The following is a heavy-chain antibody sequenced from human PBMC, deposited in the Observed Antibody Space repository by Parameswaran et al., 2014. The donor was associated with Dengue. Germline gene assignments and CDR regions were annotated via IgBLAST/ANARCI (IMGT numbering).Heavy chain of an antibody. CDR3: ARHLRYYDYVLGTYRSYYFDY. V-gene: IGHV4-59*08. D-gene: IGHD3-16*02. J-gene: IGHJ4*02. CDR2: ISYSGDT. Sequence: RWIRQPPGKGLEWIGYISYSGDTNHNPSLESRVTLSVDTSKNQVSLQLSSVTAADTAVYYCARHLRYYDYVLGTYRSYYFDYWGQGTLVTVSS.